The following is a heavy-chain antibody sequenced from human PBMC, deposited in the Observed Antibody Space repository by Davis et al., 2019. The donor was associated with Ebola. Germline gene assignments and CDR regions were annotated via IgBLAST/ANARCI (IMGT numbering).Heavy chain of an antibody. J-gene: IGHJ2*01. D-gene: IGHD6-19*01. Sequence: PGGSLRLSCAASGFTFSSYWMSWVRQAPGKGLEWVANIKQDGSEKYYVDSVKGRFTISRDNAKNSLYLQMNSLRAEDTAVYYCARDSSGWEDWYFDLWGRGTLVTVSS. CDR2: IKQDGSEK. V-gene: IGHV3-7*03. CDR1: GFTFSSYW. CDR3: ARDSSGWEDWYFDL.